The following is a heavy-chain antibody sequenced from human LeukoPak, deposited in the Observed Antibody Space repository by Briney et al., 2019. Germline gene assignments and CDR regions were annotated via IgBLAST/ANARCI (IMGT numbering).Heavy chain of an antibody. V-gene: IGHV3-23*01. CDR2: ISASGSST. D-gene: IGHD4-17*01. Sequence: GGSLRLSCAASGFTFSSYSMNWVRQAPGKGLEWVSSISASGSSTWYADSVKGRFTVSRDNSKNTLYLGMNSLRAEDTAVYYCAKDKRGDYVTGFDSWGQGTLVTVSS. CDR3: AKDKRGDYVTGFDS. J-gene: IGHJ4*02. CDR1: GFTFSSYS.